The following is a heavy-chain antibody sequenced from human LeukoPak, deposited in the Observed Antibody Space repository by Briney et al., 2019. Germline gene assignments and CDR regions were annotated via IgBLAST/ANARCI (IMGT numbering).Heavy chain of an antibody. CDR2: ISYDGSNK. V-gene: IGHV3-30*01. CDR1: GFTFSSYA. Sequence: GRSLRLSCAASGFTFSSYAMHWVRQAPGKGLEWVAVISYDGSNKYYADSVKGRFTISRDNSKNTLYLQMNSLRAEDTAGYYCARGGESRYCSSTSCYNYYYYMDVWGKGTTVTVSS. D-gene: IGHD2-2*02. CDR3: ARGGESRYCSSTSCYNYYYYMDV. J-gene: IGHJ6*03.